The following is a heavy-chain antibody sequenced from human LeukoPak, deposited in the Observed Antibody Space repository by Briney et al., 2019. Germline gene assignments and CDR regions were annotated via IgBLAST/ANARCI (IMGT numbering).Heavy chain of an antibody. Sequence: SVKVSCKASGGTFSSYAISWVRQAPGQGLEWMGGIIPIFGTANYAQKFQGRVTITTDESTSTAYMGLSSLRSEDTAVYYCARDEPREGRDFYYYYMDVWGKGTTVTVSS. J-gene: IGHJ6*03. CDR1: GGTFSSYA. CDR3: ARDEPREGRDFYYYYMDV. CDR2: IIPIFGTA. V-gene: IGHV1-69*05.